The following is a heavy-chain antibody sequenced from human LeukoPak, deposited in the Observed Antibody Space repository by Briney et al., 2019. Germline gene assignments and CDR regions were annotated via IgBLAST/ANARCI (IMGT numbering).Heavy chain of an antibody. CDR1: GVSISRGDYY. Sequence: PSETLSLTCTVSGVSISRGDYYWSWIRQPPGKGLEWIGYIYYSGSTYYNPSLKSRVTISVDTSKNQFSLKLSSVTAADTAVYYCAKSLAVYGDYVWEYFDYWGQGTLVTVSS. V-gene: IGHV4-30-4*01. CDR2: IYYSGST. J-gene: IGHJ4*02. CDR3: AKSLAVYGDYVWEYFDY. D-gene: IGHD4-17*01.